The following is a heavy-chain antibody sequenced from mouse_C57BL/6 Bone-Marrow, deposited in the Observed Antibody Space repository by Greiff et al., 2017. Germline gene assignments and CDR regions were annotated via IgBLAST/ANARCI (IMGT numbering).Heavy chain of an antibody. Sequence: EVMLVESGGGLVKPGGSLKLSCAASGFTFSSYAMSWVRQTPEKRLEWVATISDGGSYTYYPDNVKGRFTISRDNAKNNLYLQMSHLKSEDTAMYYCARERFGWYVDVWGTGTMVTVSS. V-gene: IGHV5-4*01. CDR1: GFTFSSYA. J-gene: IGHJ1*03. CDR3: ARERFGWYVDV. CDR2: ISDGGSYT.